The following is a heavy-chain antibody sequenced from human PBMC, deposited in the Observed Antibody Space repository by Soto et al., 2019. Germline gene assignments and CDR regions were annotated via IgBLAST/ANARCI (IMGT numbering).Heavy chain of an antibody. Sequence: QVQLVQSGAEVKKPGASVKVSCKASGYTFTSYGISWVRQAPGQGLEWMGWISAYNGNTNYAQKLQGRVTMTTDTSTDTAYMELRSLRSDDTAVYYCARDFNYDYIWGSYRSRGYYFDYWGQGTLVTVSS. CDR1: GYTFTSYG. CDR3: ARDFNYDYIWGSYRSRGYYFDY. J-gene: IGHJ4*02. V-gene: IGHV1-18*01. D-gene: IGHD3-16*02. CDR2: ISAYNGNT.